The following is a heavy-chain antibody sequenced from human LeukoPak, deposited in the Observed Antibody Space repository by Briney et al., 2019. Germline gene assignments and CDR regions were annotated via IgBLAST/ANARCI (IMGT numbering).Heavy chain of an antibody. J-gene: IGHJ4*02. Sequence: GSLRLSCAASGFTFSSYGMHWVRQALGKGLEWVAVIWYDGSNKYYADSVKGRFTISRDNSKNTLYLQMNSLRAEDMAVYYCARANEWEPTENFDYWGQGTLVTVSS. D-gene: IGHD1-26*01. CDR2: IWYDGSNK. CDR3: ARANEWEPTENFDY. V-gene: IGHV3-33*01. CDR1: GFTFSSYG.